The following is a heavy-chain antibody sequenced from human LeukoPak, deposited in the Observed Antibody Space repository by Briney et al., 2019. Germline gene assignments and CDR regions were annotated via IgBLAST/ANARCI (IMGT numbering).Heavy chain of an antibody. J-gene: IGHJ4*02. CDR2: ISSSSGTI. Sequence: GGSLRLSCAASGFSFSSFSMNWVRQAPGKGLQWLSYISSSSGTIYYADSVKGRLTISRDNVKNSVYLQMNSLRAEDTAVYYCARLSGSFRLDYCGQGTLITVSS. CDR1: GFSFSSFS. D-gene: IGHD3-10*01. V-gene: IGHV3-48*01. CDR3: ARLSGSFRLDY.